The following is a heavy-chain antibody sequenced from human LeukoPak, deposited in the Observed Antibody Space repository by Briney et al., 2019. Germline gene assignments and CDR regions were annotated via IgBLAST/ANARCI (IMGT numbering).Heavy chain of an antibody. J-gene: IGHJ5*02. Sequence: ASVKVSCKVSGYTLTELSMHWVRQAPGKGLEWMGGFDPEDGETIYAQKFQGRVTVTRDTSITTAYMELSRLRSDDTAVYYCARSWSNSFDPWGQGTLVTVSS. CDR1: GYTLTELS. V-gene: IGHV1-24*01. CDR2: FDPEDGET. CDR3: ARSWSNSFDP.